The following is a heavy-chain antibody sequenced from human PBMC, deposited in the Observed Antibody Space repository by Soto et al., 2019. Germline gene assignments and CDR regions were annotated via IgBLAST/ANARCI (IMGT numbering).Heavy chain of an antibody. J-gene: IGHJ4*02. CDR1: GASFSGHY. V-gene: IGHV4-34*02. CDR2: INHRGTT. D-gene: IGHD2-15*01. Sequence: QVQLQQWGAGLLKSSETLSLTCAFYGASFSGHYWSWIRQAPGKGLEWMGEINHRGTTNYNPSLTSRVTISADTAKNQFSLKLSSVTAADTAVYFCARGVEMAATYFDHWGQVTLVSVSS. CDR3: ARGVEMAATYFDH.